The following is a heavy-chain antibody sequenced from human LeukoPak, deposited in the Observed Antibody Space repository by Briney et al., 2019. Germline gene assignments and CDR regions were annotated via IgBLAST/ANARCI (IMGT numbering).Heavy chain of an antibody. J-gene: IGHJ6*03. V-gene: IGHV1-69*05. CDR2: IIPIFGTA. Sequence: SVKVSCKASGGTFSSYAISWVRQAPGQGLEWMGGIIPIFGTANYAQKFQGRVTISTDESTSTAYMELSSLRSEDTAVYYCARGLPGCTNGVCYTISYMDVWGKGTTVTVSS. D-gene: IGHD2-8*01. CDR1: GGTFSSYA. CDR3: ARGLPGCTNGVCYTISYMDV.